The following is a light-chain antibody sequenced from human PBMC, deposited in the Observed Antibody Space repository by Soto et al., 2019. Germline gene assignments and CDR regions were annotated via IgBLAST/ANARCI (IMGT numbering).Light chain of an antibody. J-gene: IGLJ3*02. CDR2: DVS. V-gene: IGLV2-14*03. Sequence: QSALTQPASVSGSPGQSITISCTGTSGDVGGYNYVSWYQHHPGKDPKLMIYDVSNRPSGVSNRFSGSKSGNTASLTISGLQAEDEADYYCSSYTSSTTLAWVFGGGTQLTVL. CDR1: SGDVGGYNY. CDR3: SSYTSSTTLAWV.